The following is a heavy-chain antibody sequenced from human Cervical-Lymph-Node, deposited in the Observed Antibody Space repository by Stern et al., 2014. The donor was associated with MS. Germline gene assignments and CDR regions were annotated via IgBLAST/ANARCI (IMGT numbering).Heavy chain of an antibody. CDR2: INTANGTT. D-gene: IGHD1-26*01. CDR1: GYTFTHYA. CDR3: MGGNY. Sequence: QDQLVQSGAEVKKPGASVKVSCKASGYTFTHYAMHWVRQAPGQGLEWMGWINTANGTTKYSQKFQGRVTITRDTSATSAYMQMNSLRYEDTAVYYCMGGNYWGQGTLVTVSS. J-gene: IGHJ4*02. V-gene: IGHV1-3*04.